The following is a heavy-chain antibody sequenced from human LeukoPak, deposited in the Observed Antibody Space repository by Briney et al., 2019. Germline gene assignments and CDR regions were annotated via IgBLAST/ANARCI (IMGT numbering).Heavy chain of an antibody. CDR2: TSGSGSYT. J-gene: IGHJ6*02. CDR3: ATRSFYYGMDV. CDR1: GFSSGSSA. V-gene: IGHV3-23*01. Sequence: PGGSLRLSCAASGFSSGSSALGWVRQAPGKGLEWVSSTSGSGSYTYYADSVKGRFTISRDNSKNTVYLQMNSLRDEDTAIYYCATRSFYYGMDVWGQGTTVTVSS.